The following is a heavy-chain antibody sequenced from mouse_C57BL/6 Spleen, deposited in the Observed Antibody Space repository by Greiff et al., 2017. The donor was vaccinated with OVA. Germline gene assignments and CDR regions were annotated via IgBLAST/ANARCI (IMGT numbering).Heavy chain of an antibody. CDR3: ARSNYYSNYFFAY. CDR2: ILPGSGST. Sequence: QVQLKESGAELMKPGASVKLSCKATGYTFTGYWIEWVKQRPGHGLEWIGEILPGSGSTNYNEKFKGKATFTADTSSNTAYMQLSSLTTEDSAIYYCARSNYYSNYFFAYWGQGTLVTVSA. D-gene: IGHD2-5*01. J-gene: IGHJ3*01. CDR1: GYTFTGYW. V-gene: IGHV1-9*01.